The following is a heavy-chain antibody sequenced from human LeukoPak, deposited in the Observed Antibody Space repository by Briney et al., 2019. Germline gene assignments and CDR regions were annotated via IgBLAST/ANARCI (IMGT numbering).Heavy chain of an antibody. J-gene: IGHJ3*02. CDR3: ARDKPTVVTRSGAFDI. D-gene: IGHD4-23*01. CDR1: GFTFSSYS. CDR2: ISSSSSTI. Sequence: PGGSLRLSCAASGFTFSSYSMNWVRQAPGKGLEWVSYISSSSSTIYYADSVKGRFTISRDNAKNSLYLQMNSLRAEDTAVYYCARDKPTVVTRSGAFDIWGQGTMVTVSS. V-gene: IGHV3-48*01.